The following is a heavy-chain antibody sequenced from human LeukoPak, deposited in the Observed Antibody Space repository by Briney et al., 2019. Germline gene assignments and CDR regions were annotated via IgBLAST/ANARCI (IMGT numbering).Heavy chain of an antibody. CDR3: ARDDIVATISQVPYGMDV. V-gene: IGHV3-48*03. CDR1: GFTFSSYE. D-gene: IGHD5-12*01. CDR2: ISSSGSTI. Sequence: GSLILSCAASGFTFSSYEMNWVRQAPGKGLEWVSYISSSGSTIYYADSVKGRFTISRDNAKNSLYLQMNSLRAEDTAVYYCARDDIVATISQVPYGMDVWGKGTTVTASS. J-gene: IGHJ6*04.